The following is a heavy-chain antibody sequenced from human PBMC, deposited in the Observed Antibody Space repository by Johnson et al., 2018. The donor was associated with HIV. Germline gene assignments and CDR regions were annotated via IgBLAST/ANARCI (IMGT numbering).Heavy chain of an antibody. CDR2: ISGSGGST. D-gene: IGHD2-15*01. CDR1: GFPFSNYG. Sequence: VQLVESGGGVVQPGGSLRLSCAASGFPFSNYGMHWVRQAPGKGLEWVSGISGSGGSTYYADSVKGRFTISRDNSKNTVYVQMNSLSAEDTAVYYCAKDAYCSGGRCYGFGAFDIWGQGTKVTVSS. J-gene: IGHJ3*02. CDR3: AKDAYCSGGRCYGFGAFDI. V-gene: IGHV3-23*04.